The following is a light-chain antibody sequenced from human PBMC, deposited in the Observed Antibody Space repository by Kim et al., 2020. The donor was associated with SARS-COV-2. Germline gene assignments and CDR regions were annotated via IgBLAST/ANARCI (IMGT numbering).Light chain of an antibody. V-gene: IGLV2-23*02. Sequence: SITISCTGTSSDVGSYNLVSWYQQHPGKAPKLMIYEVSKRPSGVSNRFSGSKSGNTASLTISGLQAEDEADYYCCSYAGSSTPNWVFGGGTKLTVL. CDR1: SSDVGSYNL. CDR3: CSYAGSSTPNWV. CDR2: EVS. J-gene: IGLJ3*02.